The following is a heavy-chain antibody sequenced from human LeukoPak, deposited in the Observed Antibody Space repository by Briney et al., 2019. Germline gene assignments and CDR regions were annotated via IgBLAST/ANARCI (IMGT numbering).Heavy chain of an antibody. CDR3: ARDCSGGPPGWFDP. CDR2: INPNSGGT. Sequence: ASVKVSCKASGYTFTGYYMHWVRQAPGQGLGWMGRINPNSGGTNYAQKFQGRVTMTRDTSASTAYMELSSLRSDDTAVYYCARDCSGGPPGWFDPWGQGTLVTVS. D-gene: IGHD2-15*01. CDR1: GYTFTGYY. J-gene: IGHJ5*02. V-gene: IGHV1-2*06.